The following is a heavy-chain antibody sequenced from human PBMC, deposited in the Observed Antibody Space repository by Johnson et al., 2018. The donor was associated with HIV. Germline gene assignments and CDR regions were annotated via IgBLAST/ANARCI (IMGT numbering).Heavy chain of an antibody. D-gene: IGHD3-22*01. J-gene: IGHJ3*02. CDR2: IGTAGDT. CDR1: GFTVSSYD. CDR3: ARGYYYDSSGYPDAFDI. Sequence: VQVVESGGGLIQPGGSLRLSCAASGFTVSSYDMHWVRQATGKGLEWVSAIGTAGDTYYPGSVKGRFTISRENAKNSLYLQMNSLRAGDTAVYYCARGYYYDSSGYPDAFDIWGQGTMVTVSS. V-gene: IGHV3-13*01.